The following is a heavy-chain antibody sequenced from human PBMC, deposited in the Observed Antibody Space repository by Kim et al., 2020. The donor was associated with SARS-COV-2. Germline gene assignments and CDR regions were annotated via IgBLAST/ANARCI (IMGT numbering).Heavy chain of an antibody. D-gene: IGHD2-15*01. V-gene: IGHV1-46*03. CDR2: INPSEGTT. CDR1: GYTFTTYL. Sequence: ASVKVSCKASGYTFTTYLTHWVRQAPGQGLEWMGIINPSEGTTVYPQRFQGRVTITMDTPTSTVYLELSSLRSEDTAVYFCLREERGGSFNVWGQGNTVTVSS. J-gene: IGHJ6*02. CDR3: LREERGGSFNV.